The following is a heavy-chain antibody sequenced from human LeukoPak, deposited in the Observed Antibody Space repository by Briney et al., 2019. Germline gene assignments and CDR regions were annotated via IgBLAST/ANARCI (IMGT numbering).Heavy chain of an antibody. CDR3: VKTMVTFGGLIRTDAFDI. V-gene: IGHV3-30*18. J-gene: IGHJ3*02. CDR1: GFTFSHYA. CDR2: ISFDGTNK. D-gene: IGHD3-16*01. Sequence: GGSLRLSCAASGFTFSHYAMHWVRQAPGKGLEWVAVISFDGTNKFYADSVKGRFTISRDNSKNTLYLHMSSLRPDDTAVYFCVKTMVTFGGLIRTDAFDIWGQGTMVTVSS.